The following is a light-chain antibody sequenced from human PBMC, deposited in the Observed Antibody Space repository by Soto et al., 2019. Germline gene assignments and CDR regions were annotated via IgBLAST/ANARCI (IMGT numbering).Light chain of an antibody. CDR2: DAS. CDR1: ESVVSNY. Sequence: EIVLTQSPGTLSLSPGERATLSCRATESVVSNYLAWYQLKPGQAPRLLIYDASSRATGIPDRFSGSGSGTDFTLTISRLEPEDFAVYYCQQYGSSLRTFGQGTKVDIK. CDR3: QQYGSSLRT. J-gene: IGKJ1*01. V-gene: IGKV3-20*01.